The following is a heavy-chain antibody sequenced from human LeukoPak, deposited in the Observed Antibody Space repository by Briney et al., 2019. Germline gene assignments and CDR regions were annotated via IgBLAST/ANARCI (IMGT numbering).Heavy chain of an antibody. CDR1: GFTFSSYE. Sequence: GGSLRLSCAASGFTFSSYEMNWVRQAPGKGLEWVSYISSSGSTIYYADSVKGRFTISRDNSKNTLYLQMNSLRAEDTAVYYCAKGVSPQAVAGCFDYWGQGTLVTASS. V-gene: IGHV3-48*03. D-gene: IGHD6-19*01. J-gene: IGHJ4*02. CDR2: ISSSGSTI. CDR3: AKGVSPQAVAGCFDY.